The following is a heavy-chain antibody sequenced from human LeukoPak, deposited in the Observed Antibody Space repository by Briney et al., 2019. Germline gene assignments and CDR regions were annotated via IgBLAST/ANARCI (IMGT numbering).Heavy chain of an antibody. CDR2: IYYSGST. D-gene: IGHD2-8*01. Sequence: PSETLSLTCTVSGGSISSSSYYWGWIRQPPGKGLEWIGSIYYSGSTYYNPSLKSRVTISVDTSKNQFSLKLSSVTAADTAVYYCARAVPFSTIVLMVYAIGWFDPWGQGTLVTVSS. CDR1: GGSISSSSYY. J-gene: IGHJ5*02. CDR3: ARAVPFSTIVLMVYAIGWFDP. V-gene: IGHV4-39*07.